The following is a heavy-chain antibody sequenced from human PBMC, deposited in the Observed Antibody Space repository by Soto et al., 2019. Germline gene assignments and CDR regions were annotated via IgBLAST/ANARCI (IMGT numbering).Heavy chain of an antibody. CDR2: IYYSGST. J-gene: IGHJ4*02. CDR1: GGSISSYY. CDR3: ATMIDPLYYFDY. D-gene: IGHD3-22*01. Sequence: SETLSLTCTVSGGSISSYYWSWIRQPAGKGLEWIGYIYYSGSTNYNPSLKSRVTISVDTSKNQFSLKLSSVTAADTAVYYCATMIDPLYYFDYWGQGTLVTVSS. V-gene: IGHV4-59*01.